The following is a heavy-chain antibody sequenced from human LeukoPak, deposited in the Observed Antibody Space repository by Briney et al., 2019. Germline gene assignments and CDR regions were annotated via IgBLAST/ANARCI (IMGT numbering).Heavy chain of an antibody. Sequence: GASLRLSCAASGFTFSSYAMSWVHQAPGKGLEWVSAISGSGGSTYYADSVKGRFTISRDNSKNTLYLQMNSLRAEDTAVYYCAKDGLEPLWYYWGQGTLVTVSS. CDR2: ISGSGGST. CDR1: GFTFSSYA. V-gene: IGHV3-23*01. J-gene: IGHJ4*02. D-gene: IGHD3-16*01. CDR3: AKDGLEPLWYY.